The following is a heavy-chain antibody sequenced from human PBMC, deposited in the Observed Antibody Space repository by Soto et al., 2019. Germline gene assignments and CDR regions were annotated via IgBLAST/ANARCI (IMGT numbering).Heavy chain of an antibody. CDR2: ISGSGGST. CDR3: AKDYYGSGSYYKRGWFDP. CDR1: GFTFSSYA. D-gene: IGHD3-10*01. V-gene: IGHV3-23*01. Sequence: HPGGSLRLSCAASGFTFSSYAMSWVRQAPGKGLEWVSAISGSGGSTYYADSVRGRFTISRDNSKNTLYLQMNSLRAEDTAVYYCAKDYYGSGSYYKRGWFDPWGQGXLVTVSS. J-gene: IGHJ5*02.